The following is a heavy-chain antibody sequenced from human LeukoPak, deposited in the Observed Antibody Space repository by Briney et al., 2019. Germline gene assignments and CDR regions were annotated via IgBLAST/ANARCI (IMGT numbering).Heavy chain of an antibody. D-gene: IGHD3/OR15-3a*01. CDR1: DGSMSPYY. V-gene: IGHV4-59*01. J-gene: IGHJ4*02. Sequence: SETLSLTCTVSDGSMSPYYCSWVRQPPGKGLEWIGNIYYSGSTDSNPSLKSRVTFSVDTSKNQISLKLSSVTAADTAMYYCTRGQRGLPYWGQGILVTVSS. CDR2: IYYSGST. CDR3: TRGQRGLPY.